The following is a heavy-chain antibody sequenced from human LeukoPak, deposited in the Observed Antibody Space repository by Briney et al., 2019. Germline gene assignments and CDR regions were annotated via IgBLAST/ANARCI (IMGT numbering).Heavy chain of an antibody. CDR2: INWNGGST. V-gene: IGHV3-20*01. D-gene: IGHD6-13*01. J-gene: IGHJ6*03. CDR1: GFTFDDYG. Sequence: GGSLRLSCAASGFTFDDYGMSWVRQAPGKGLEWVSGINWNGGSTGYADSVKGRFTISRDNAKNSLYLQMNSLRAEDTALYHCARRGGSSWYVVRRVDYYYMDVWGKGTTVTISS. CDR3: ARRGGSSWYVVRRVDYYYMDV.